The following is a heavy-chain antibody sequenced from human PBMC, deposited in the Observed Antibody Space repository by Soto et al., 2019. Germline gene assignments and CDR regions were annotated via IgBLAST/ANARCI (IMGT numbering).Heavy chain of an antibody. CDR2: ISGSGGST. J-gene: IGHJ1*01. CDR1: GFTFSSYA. Sequence: WGSLRLSCAASGFTFSSYAMSWVRQAPGKGLEWVSAISGSGGSTYYADSVKGRFTISRDNSKNTLYLQMNSLRAEDAAVYYCAKDLSKILYCGGDCYSSYFHHWGQGTLVTVSS. CDR3: AKDLSKILYCGGDCYSSYFHH. V-gene: IGHV3-23*01. D-gene: IGHD2-21*02.